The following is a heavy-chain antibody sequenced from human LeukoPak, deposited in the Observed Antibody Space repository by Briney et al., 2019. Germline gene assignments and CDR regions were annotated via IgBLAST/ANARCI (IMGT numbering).Heavy chain of an antibody. CDR3: ARYYGSGSYYRIHPFDY. Sequence: GASVKVSCKASGYTFTSYAMHWVRQAPGQRLEWMGWINAGNGNTIYSQKFQGRVTITRDTSASTAYMELSSLRSEDTAVYYCARYYGSGSYYRIHPFDYWGQGTLVTVSS. CDR1: GYTFTSYA. D-gene: IGHD3-10*01. J-gene: IGHJ4*02. CDR2: INAGNGNT. V-gene: IGHV1-3*01.